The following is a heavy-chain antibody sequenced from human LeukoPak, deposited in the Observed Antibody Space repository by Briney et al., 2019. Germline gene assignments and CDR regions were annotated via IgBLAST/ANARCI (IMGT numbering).Heavy chain of an antibody. J-gene: IGHJ6*03. CDR3: AKEGGELAIVSYYYYYYMDI. V-gene: IGHV4-39*07. CDR1: GDSIGRINYF. D-gene: IGHD2-21*01. CDR2: MSYSGHT. Sequence: SETLSLTCTISGDSIGRINYFWGWIRQAPGKGLEWIVSMSYSGHTYYNPSLKSRVTTSIDTSKNQLSLNLSSVTAADTAVYYCAKEGGELAIVSYYYYYYMDIWGKGTTVTVSS.